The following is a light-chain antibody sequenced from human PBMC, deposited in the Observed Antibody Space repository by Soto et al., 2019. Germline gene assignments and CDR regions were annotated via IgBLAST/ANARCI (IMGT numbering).Light chain of an antibody. Sequence: DIQMTQSPSTLSASVVDRVTITFRASQSISSWLAWYQQKPGKAPKLLIYKASSLESGVPSRFSGSGSGTEFTLTISSLQPDDFATYYCQQYNSYPGTFGQGTKVDIK. CDR3: QQYNSYPGT. J-gene: IGKJ1*01. CDR2: KAS. CDR1: QSISSW. V-gene: IGKV1-5*03.